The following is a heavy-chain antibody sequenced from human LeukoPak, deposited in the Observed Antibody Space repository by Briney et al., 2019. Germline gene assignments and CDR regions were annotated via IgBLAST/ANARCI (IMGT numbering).Heavy chain of an antibody. V-gene: IGHV3-21*01. CDR1: GFTFSSYS. Sequence: GGSLRLSCAASGFTFSSYSMNWVRQAPGKGLEWVSSISSSSSYIYYADSVKGRFTISRDNAKNSLYLQMNSLRAEDTAVYYCARDRAPYYYGSSGYDYWGQGTLVTVSS. CDR2: ISSSSSYI. D-gene: IGHD3-22*01. CDR3: ARDRAPYYYGSSGYDY. J-gene: IGHJ4*02.